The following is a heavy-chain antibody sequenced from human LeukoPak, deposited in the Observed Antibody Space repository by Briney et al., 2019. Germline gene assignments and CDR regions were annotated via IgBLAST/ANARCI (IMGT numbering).Heavy chain of an antibody. CDR1: GYTFNSSY. CDR3: ARDWGITPYYFDY. Sequence: ASVKVSCKASGYTFNSSYMHWVRQAPGQGLEWMGWINTNTGNPTYAQGFTGRFVFSLDTSVSTAYLQISSLKAEDTAVYYCARDWGITPYYFDYWGQGTLVTVSS. D-gene: IGHD3-16*01. CDR2: INTNTGNP. J-gene: IGHJ4*02. V-gene: IGHV7-4-1*02.